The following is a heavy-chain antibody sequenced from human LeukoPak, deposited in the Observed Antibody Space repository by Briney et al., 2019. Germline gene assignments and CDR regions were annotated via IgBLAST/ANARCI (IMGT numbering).Heavy chain of an antibody. J-gene: IGHJ4*02. V-gene: IGHV3-7*05. CDR1: GFTFNRHW. CDR3: ARVRAYDDYGDYFDY. D-gene: IGHD4-17*01. Sequence: QPGGSLRLSCEVSGFTFNRHWMIWVRQAQGKGLEWVANIKQDGSEKHCVGSVKGRFTISRDNAKNSLYLQMTSLRADDTAVYYCARVRAYDDYGDYFDYWGQGSLVTVSS. CDR2: IKQDGSEK.